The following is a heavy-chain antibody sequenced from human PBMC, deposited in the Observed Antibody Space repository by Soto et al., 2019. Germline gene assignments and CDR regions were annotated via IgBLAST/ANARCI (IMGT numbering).Heavy chain of an antibody. Sequence: GASVKVSFKASGYTFTSYGISWVRQAPGQGLEWMGWISAYNGNTNYAQKLQGRVTMTTDTSTSTAYMELRSLRSDDTAVYYCARAGEDGSGWYVDYFDYWGQGTLVTVSS. CDR3: ARAGEDGSGWYVDYFDY. CDR1: GYTFTSYG. D-gene: IGHD6-19*01. CDR2: ISAYNGNT. V-gene: IGHV1-18*01. J-gene: IGHJ4*02.